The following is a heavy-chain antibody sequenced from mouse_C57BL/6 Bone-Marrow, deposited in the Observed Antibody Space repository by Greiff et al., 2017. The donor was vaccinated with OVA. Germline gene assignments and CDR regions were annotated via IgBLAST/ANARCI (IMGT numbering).Heavy chain of an antibody. V-gene: IGHV1-55*01. CDR2: IYPGSGST. Sequence: QVQLQQPGAELVKPGASVKMSCKASGYTFTSYWITWVKQRPGQGLEWIGDIYPGSGSTNYNEKFKSKATLTVDTSSSTAYMQLSSLTSEDSAVYYCARYYGSSSYAMDYWGQGTSVTGSS. CDR3: ARYYGSSSYAMDY. J-gene: IGHJ4*01. D-gene: IGHD1-1*01. CDR1: GYTFTSYW.